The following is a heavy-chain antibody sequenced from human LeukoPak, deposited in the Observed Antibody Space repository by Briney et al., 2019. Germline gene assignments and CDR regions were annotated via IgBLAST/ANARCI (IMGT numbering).Heavy chain of an antibody. CDR3: ARTRPYYYGSGSSDY. Sequence: SETLSLTCAVYGGSFSGYYWSWIRQPPGQGPEWIGEINHSGSTNYNPSLKSRVTISVDTSKNQFSLKLSSVTAADTAVYYCARTRPYYYGSGSSDYWGQGTLVTVSS. D-gene: IGHD3-10*01. V-gene: IGHV4-34*01. J-gene: IGHJ4*02. CDR2: INHSGST. CDR1: GGSFSGYY.